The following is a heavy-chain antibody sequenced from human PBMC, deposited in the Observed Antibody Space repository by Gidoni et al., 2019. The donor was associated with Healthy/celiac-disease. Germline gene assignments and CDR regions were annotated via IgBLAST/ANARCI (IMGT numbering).Heavy chain of an antibody. D-gene: IGHD6-19*01. CDR2: IIPIFGTA. CDR1: GGNFSSYA. V-gene: IGHV1-69*01. J-gene: IGHJ4*02. CDR3: ARDGAVADLSFDY. Sequence: QVQLVQSGAEVTKPGRSVKVSCKASGGNFSSYAISWVQQAPGQGLEWMGGIIPIFGTANYAQKFQGRVTITADESTSTAYIELGSLRSEDTAVYYCARDGAVADLSFDYWGQGTLVTVSS.